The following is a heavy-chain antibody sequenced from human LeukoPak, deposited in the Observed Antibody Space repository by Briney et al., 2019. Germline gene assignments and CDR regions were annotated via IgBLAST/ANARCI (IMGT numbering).Heavy chain of an antibody. D-gene: IGHD2-21*02. CDR1: GFTVSSNY. Sequence: GGSLRLSCAVSGFTVSSNYMSWVRQAPGKGLEWVSSISGSGRTTYYADSVKGRFTISRDNSKNTLLLQMNSLRAEDTALYYCAKDVGLVTARFYSFDYWGQGTLVTVSS. J-gene: IGHJ4*02. CDR2: ISGSGRTT. CDR3: AKDVGLVTARFYSFDY. V-gene: IGHV3-23*01.